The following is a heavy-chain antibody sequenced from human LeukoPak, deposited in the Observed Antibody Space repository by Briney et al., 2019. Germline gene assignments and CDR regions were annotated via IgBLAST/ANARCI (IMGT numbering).Heavy chain of an antibody. Sequence: PGRSLRLSCAASGFTFSSYAMHWVRQAPGKGLEWVAVISYDGSNKYYADSVKGRFTISRDNSKNTLYLQMNSLRVEDTAVYYCAKSGYCSSTSCPFDYWGQGTLVTVSS. V-gene: IGHV3-30*04. CDR1: GFTFSSYA. CDR3: AKSGYCSSTSCPFDY. D-gene: IGHD2-2*01. CDR2: ISYDGSNK. J-gene: IGHJ4*02.